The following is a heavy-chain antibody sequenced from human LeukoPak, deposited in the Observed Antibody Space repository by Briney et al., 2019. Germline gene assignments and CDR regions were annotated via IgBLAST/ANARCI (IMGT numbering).Heavy chain of an antibody. D-gene: IGHD3-10*01. V-gene: IGHV4-39*01. CDR3: ARTYYYGSGNRDDY. J-gene: IGHJ4*02. CDR2: IYFSGST. CDR1: GGSVSTNSYY. Sequence: PSETLSLTCTVSGGSVSTNSYYWGWIRQPPGKGLEWIGSIYFSGSTDYNPSLKSRVTISVDTSKNQFSLKLSSVTATDTAVYYCARTYYYGSGNRDDYWGQGTLVTVSS.